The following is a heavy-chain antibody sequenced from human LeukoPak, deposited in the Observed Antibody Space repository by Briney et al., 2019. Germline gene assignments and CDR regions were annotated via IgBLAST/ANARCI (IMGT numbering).Heavy chain of an antibody. J-gene: IGHJ4*02. CDR2: IYTGGST. Sequence: GGSLRLSCAASGFSLNHYYMTWLRQTPGKGLDWVSVIYTGGSTNYGDSVKGRFTISRDNSKNTLYLQMNSLRADDTAIYYCARGQSYCGADCYSDWGQGTLVTVSS. CDR1: GFSLNHYY. CDR3: ARGQSYCGADCYSD. D-gene: IGHD2-21*02. V-gene: IGHV3-66*01.